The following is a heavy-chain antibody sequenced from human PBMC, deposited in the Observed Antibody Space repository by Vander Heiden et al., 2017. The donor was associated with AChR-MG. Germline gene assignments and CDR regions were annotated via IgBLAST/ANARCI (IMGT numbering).Heavy chain of an antibody. CDR2: IYYSGST. D-gene: IGHD3-22*01. Sequence: RSIYYSGSTYYNPSLKSRVTISVDTSKNQFSLKLSSVTAADTAVYYCASSEAYYYDSSGYYYKKWGQGTMVTVSS. CDR3: ASSEAYYYDSSGYYYKK. V-gene: IGHV4-39*01. J-gene: IGHJ3*01.